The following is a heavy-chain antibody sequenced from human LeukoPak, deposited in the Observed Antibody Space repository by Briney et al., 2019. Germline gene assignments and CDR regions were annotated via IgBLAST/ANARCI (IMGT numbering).Heavy chain of an antibody. CDR3: SKDPNGDYVGAFDM. CDR1: GLTFSNYA. CDR2: ITGSGRGT. D-gene: IGHD4-17*01. J-gene: IGHJ3*02. Sequence: GGSLRLSCTASGLTFSNYATTWVRQAPGKGLEWVSSITGSGRGTYYADSVKGRFSVSRDNSQNTVFLHMSSLRADDTALYYCSKDPNGDYVGAFDMWGPGTMVTVSS. V-gene: IGHV3-23*01.